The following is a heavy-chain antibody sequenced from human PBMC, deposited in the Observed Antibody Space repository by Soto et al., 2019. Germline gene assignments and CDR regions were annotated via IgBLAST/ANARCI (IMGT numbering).Heavy chain of an antibody. D-gene: IGHD1-26*01. J-gene: IGHJ4*02. CDR3: ARDHGGVGATRSNYYFDY. V-gene: IGHV1-18*01. CDR2: ISAYNGHT. Sequence: QVQLVQSGAEVKKPGASVKVSCKASGYTFTSYGISWVRQAPGQGLEWMGWISAYNGHTNYAQKLQGRVTMTTDASTSTAYMELRSLRSDDTDVYYCARDHGGVGATRSNYYFDYWGQGTLVTVSS. CDR1: GYTFTSYG.